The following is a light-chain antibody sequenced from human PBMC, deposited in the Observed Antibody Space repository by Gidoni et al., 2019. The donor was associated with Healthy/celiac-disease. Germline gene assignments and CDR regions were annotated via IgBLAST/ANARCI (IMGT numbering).Light chain of an antibody. J-gene: IGKJ1*01. CDR1: QRISSY. V-gene: IGKV1-39*01. CDR2: AAS. Sequence: DIQMTQSPSSLAASVGDRVTITCRASQRISSYLNWYQQKPGKAPKLLIYAASSVQSGVPSRFGGSGSGTDFTLTISSLQPEDFATYYYQQSYSTLGTFGQGTKVEIK. CDR3: QQSYSTLGT.